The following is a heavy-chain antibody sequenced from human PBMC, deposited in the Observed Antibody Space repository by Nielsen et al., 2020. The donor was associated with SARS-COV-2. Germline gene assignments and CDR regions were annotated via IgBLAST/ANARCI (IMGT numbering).Heavy chain of an antibody. CDR2: INPSGDYT. J-gene: IGHJ4*02. D-gene: IGHD6-13*01. CDR1: EYTFTSDH. Sequence: ASVKVSCKTSEYTFTSDHMHWVRQAPGQGFEWMGIINPSGDYTTYAQRFQGRVTVTRDTSTSTVHMELSSLRSEDTAVYYCASDRTGSWTLDYWGQGTLVTVSS. V-gene: IGHV1-46*01. CDR3: ASDRTGSWTLDY.